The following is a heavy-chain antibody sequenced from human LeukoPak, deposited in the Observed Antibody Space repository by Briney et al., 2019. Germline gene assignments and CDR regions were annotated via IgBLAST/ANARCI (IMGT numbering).Heavy chain of an antibody. CDR1: GFNFSNYG. Sequence: TGGSLRLSCAASGFNFSNYGMTWVRQAPGKGLAWVSAIASTGGTTYYADSVKGRFTISRDNSKDTLYLQMSSLRAEDTAIYYCAKLVGATGNWGQGTLVTVSS. CDR3: AKLVGATGN. J-gene: IGHJ4*02. D-gene: IGHD1-1*01. CDR2: IASTGGTT. V-gene: IGHV3-23*01.